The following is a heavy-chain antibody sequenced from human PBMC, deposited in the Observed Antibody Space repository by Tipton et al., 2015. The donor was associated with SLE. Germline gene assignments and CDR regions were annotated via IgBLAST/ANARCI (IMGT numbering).Heavy chain of an antibody. D-gene: IGHD3-3*01. V-gene: IGHV4-34*01. CDR3: ARPGSPFWGGYPFDY. CDR2: INHSGST. J-gene: IGHJ4*02. Sequence: TLSLTCAVYGGSFSAYYWSWIRQPPGKGLEWIGEINHSGSTNYNPSLKSRVTISVDTSKNQFSLKLSSVTAADTALYYCARPGSPFWGGYPFDYWGQGTLVTVSS. CDR1: GGSFSAYY.